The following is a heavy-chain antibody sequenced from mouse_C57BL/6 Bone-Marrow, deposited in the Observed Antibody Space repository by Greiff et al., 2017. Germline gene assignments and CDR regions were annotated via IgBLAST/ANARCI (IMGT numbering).Heavy chain of an antibody. CDR3: ARSEGYYVYFDY. D-gene: IGHD2-3*01. CDR2: INPGSGGT. CDR1: GYAFTNYL. V-gene: IGHV1-54*01. Sequence: VQLQQSGAELVRPGTSVKVSCKASGYAFTNYLIEWVKQRPGQGLEWIGVINPGSGGTNYNEKFKGKATLTADKSSSTAYMQFSSLTSEDSAIYYCARSEGYYVYFDYWGQGTTLTVSS. J-gene: IGHJ2*01.